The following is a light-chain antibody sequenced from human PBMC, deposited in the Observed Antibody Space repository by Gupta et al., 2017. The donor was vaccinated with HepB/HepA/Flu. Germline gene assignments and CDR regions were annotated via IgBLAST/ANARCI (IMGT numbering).Light chain of an antibody. CDR3: QQYSNWPPLT. CDR1: QRVRRR. J-gene: IGKJ4*01. Sequence: VMTQSPATLSVSPGERATLSCRASQRVRRRLAWYQQKPGQAPRLLIYDVSTRATGIPARFSGSGSETEFTLTISSLQSEDFAVYYCQQYSNWPPLTFGGGTKVEIK. V-gene: IGKV3-15*01. CDR2: DVS.